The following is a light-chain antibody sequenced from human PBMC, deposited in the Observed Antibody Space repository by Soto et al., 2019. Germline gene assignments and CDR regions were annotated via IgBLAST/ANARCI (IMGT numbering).Light chain of an antibody. CDR3: QQYDTYST. Sequence: EIVLTQSPVTLSLSPGERATLSCRASQSVSSSYLAWYQQKPGQAPRLLIYGASSRATGIPDRFSGSGSGTDFTLTISSLQPDDFATYYCQQYDTYSTFGQGTKVDIK. V-gene: IGKV3-20*01. CDR2: GAS. CDR1: QSVSSSY. J-gene: IGKJ1*01.